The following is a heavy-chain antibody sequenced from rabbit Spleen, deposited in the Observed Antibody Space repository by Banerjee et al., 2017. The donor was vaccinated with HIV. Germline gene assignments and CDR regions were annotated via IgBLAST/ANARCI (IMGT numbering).Heavy chain of an antibody. V-gene: IGHV1S40*01. CDR2: IYTGNAKT. CDR3: ARDNGSGDYIDVYFDL. J-gene: IGHJ4*01. CDR1: GFTINSNYY. D-gene: IGHD1-1*01. Sequence: QSLEESGGDLVKPGASLTLTCTASGFTINSNYYMCWVRQAPGKGLEWIGCIYTGNAKTYYASWAKGRFTISKSSSTTVTLQMTSLTAADTATYFCARDNGSGDYIDVYFDLWGQGTLVTVS.